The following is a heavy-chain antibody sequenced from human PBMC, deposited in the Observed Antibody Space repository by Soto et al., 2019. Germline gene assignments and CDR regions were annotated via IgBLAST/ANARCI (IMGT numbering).Heavy chain of an antibody. V-gene: IGHV3-30*18. CDR2: ISYDGSNK. Sequence: QVQLVESGGGVVQPGRSLRLSCGASGFIFSKYGMHWVRQAPGKGLEWVAVISYDGSNKYYAESVKGRFIISRDKSENTRYLQMNSLRAEDTALYYCAKDLGSGKPYYYYAMDVWGQGTTVTVSS. J-gene: IGHJ6*02. CDR3: AKDLGSGKPYYYYAMDV. CDR1: GFIFSKYG. D-gene: IGHD3-10*01.